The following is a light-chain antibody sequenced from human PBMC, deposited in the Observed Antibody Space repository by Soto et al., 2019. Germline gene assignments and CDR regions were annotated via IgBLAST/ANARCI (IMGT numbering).Light chain of an antibody. CDR1: QGINNY. CDR3: LNHNGALLT. CDR2: AAS. Sequence: DIQMTQSPSYLTASVGDRVTITCRASQGINNYLAWYQQKPGEVPSLLIYAASALQSGVPSRFSGSGSGTDFTLTISSLQPEDVATYYCLNHNGALLTFGGGTRVEIE. V-gene: IGKV1-27*01. J-gene: IGKJ4*01.